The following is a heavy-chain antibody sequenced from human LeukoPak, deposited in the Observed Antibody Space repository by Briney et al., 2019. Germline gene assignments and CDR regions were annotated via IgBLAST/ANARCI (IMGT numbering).Heavy chain of an antibody. CDR2: IYHSGST. CDR1: GFTFSSYW. D-gene: IGHD3-22*01. V-gene: IGHV4-4*02. J-gene: IGHJ5*02. Sequence: GSLRLSCAASGFTFSSYWMSWVRQAPGKGLEWIGYIYHSGSTYYNPSLKSRVTISVDRSKNQFSLKLSSVTAADTAVYYCARDDYYDSRLFDPWGQGTLVTVSS. CDR3: ARDDYYDSRLFDP.